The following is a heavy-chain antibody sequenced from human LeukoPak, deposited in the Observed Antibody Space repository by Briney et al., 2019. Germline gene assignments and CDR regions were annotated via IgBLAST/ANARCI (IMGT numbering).Heavy chain of an antibody. V-gene: IGHV3-48*01. CDR1: GLTFSSHS. Sequence: GRSLRLSCAASGLTFSSHSMNWVRQAPGKGLEWVSHIRSTSRTTYYADSVKGRFTISRDDAKNSLYLQMNSLRGEDTAVYYCASWAGTTAGFSGPFDFWGLGTLVTVSS. D-gene: IGHD6-25*01. J-gene: IGHJ4*02. CDR3: ASWAGTTAGFSGPFDF. CDR2: IRSTSRTT.